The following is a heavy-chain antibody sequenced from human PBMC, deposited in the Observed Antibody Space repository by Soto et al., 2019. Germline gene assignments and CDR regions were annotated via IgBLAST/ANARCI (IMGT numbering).Heavy chain of an antibody. J-gene: IGHJ6*02. CDR2: ISYDGSNK. V-gene: IGHV3-30*18. CDR1: GFTFSSYG. CDR3: AKDLEWSTYYYYGMDV. Sequence: GGSLRLSCAASGFTFSSYGMHWVRQAPGKGLEWVAVISYDGSNKYYADSVKGRFTISRDNSKNTLYLQMNSLRAEDMAVYYCAKDLEWSTYYYYGMDVWGQGTTVTVSS. D-gene: IGHD3-3*01.